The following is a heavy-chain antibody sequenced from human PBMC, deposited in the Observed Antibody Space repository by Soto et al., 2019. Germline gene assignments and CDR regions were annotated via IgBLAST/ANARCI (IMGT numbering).Heavy chain of an antibody. CDR3: TTDPIGYCSGGSCYWPKNWFDP. Sequence: SETLSLTCAVSGGSISSGGYSWSWIRQPPGKGLEWIGYIYHSGSTYYNPSLKSRVTISVDRSKNQFSLKLSSVTAADTAVYYCTTDPIGYCSGGSCYWPKNWFDPWGQGTLVTVSS. J-gene: IGHJ5*02. CDR1: GGSISSGGYS. D-gene: IGHD2-15*01. V-gene: IGHV4-30-2*01. CDR2: IYHSGST.